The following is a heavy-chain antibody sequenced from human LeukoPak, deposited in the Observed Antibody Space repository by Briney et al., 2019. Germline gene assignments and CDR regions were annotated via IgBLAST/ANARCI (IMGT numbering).Heavy chain of an antibody. CDR2: IYYSGST. D-gene: IGHD4-23*01. J-gene: IGHJ3*02. CDR3: ASYAGTSNDAFDI. CDR1: GGSISSYY. V-gene: IGHV4-59*08. Sequence: PSETLSLTCTVAGGSISSYYWSWIRQPPGKGLEWIGYIYYSGSTNYNPSLKSRVTISVDTSKNQFSLRLSSVTAADTAVYYCASYAGTSNDAFDIWGQGTMVTVSS.